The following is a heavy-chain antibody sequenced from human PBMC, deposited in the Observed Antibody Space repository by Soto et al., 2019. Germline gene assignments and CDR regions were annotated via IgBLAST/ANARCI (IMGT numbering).Heavy chain of an antibody. J-gene: IGHJ5*02. V-gene: IGHV1-69*06. CDR3: ARGQVATIINWFDP. D-gene: IGHD5-12*01. CDR2: IIPIFGTA. CDR1: GGTFSSYA. Sequence: ASVKVSCKASGGTFSSYAISWVRQAPGQGLEWMGGIIPIFGTANYAQKFQGRVTITADKSTSTAYMELSSLRSEDTAVYYCARGQVATIINWFDPWGQGTLVTVSS.